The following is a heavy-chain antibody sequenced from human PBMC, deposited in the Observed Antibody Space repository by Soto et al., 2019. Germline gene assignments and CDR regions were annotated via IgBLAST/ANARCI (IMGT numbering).Heavy chain of an antibody. J-gene: IGHJ4*02. Sequence: EVELLESGGGLVQPGGSLRLSCVASRFTFTSYAMSWVRQAPGKGLEWVAAISASGGATIHADSVKGRLTISRDNSKNTLYQRMNSLRAEDTAVSYCAKEVKGGSLFRGAFDYWGQGNQVTVSS. CDR1: RFTFTSYA. CDR3: AKEVKGGSLFRGAFDY. D-gene: IGHD1-26*01. V-gene: IGHV3-23*01. CDR2: ISASGGAT.